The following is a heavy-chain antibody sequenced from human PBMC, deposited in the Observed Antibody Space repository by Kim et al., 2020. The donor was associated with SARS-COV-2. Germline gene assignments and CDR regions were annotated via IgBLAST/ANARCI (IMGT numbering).Heavy chain of an antibody. Sequence: GGSLRLSCAASGFTFDDYAMHWVRQAPGKGLEWVSGISWNSGSIGYADSVKGRFTISRDNAKNSLYLQMNSLRAEDTALYYCAKDKQRYGSGSYGWFDPWGQGTLVTVSS. CDR3: AKDKQRYGSGSYGWFDP. J-gene: IGHJ5*02. CDR1: GFTFDDYA. CDR2: ISWNSGSI. V-gene: IGHV3-9*01. D-gene: IGHD3-10*01.